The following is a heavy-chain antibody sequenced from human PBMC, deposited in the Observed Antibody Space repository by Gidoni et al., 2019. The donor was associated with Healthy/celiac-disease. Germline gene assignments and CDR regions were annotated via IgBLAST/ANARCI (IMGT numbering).Heavy chain of an antibody. CDR1: GFTFSSYG. V-gene: IGHV3-30*18. CDR3: AKDLGKNVLLWFGELLSIDY. J-gene: IGHJ4*02. CDR2: ISYDGSNK. Sequence: QVQLVESGGGVVQPGRSLRLSCAASGFTFSSYGMHWVRQAPGKGLEWVAVISYDGSNKYYADSVKGRFTISRDNSKNTLYLQMNSLRAEDTAVYYCAKDLGKNVLLWFGELLSIDYWGQGTLVTVSS. D-gene: IGHD3-10*01.